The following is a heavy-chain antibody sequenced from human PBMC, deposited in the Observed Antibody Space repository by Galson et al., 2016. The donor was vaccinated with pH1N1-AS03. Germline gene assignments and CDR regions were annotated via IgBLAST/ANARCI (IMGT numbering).Heavy chain of an antibody. CDR3: ARLRSSGDLVFES. D-gene: IGHD3-3*01. V-gene: IGHV4-4*07. J-gene: IGHJ4*02. Sequence: CIVSGDSVKNHYWSWVRQPAGKGLEWIGRIQISGNMNYNPSLRSRLTMSVDTSKNQFSLKLTSVTATDTAIYYCARLRSSGDLVFESWGQGTLVVVSS. CDR1: GDSVKNHY. CDR2: IQISGNM.